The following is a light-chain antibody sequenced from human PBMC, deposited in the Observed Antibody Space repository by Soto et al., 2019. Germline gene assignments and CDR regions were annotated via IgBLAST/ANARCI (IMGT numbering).Light chain of an antibody. J-gene: IGKJ5*01. V-gene: IGKV1-27*01. CDR1: QGISNY. Sequence: DIQMTQAPSSLSASVGDRVIITCRASQGISNYLAWYQQKPGKAPKLLIYAASTLQSGVPSRFSGSGSGTDFTLTISRLQPEDVATLYCQKYTSAPRVTFGQGTRLESK. CDR3: QKYTSAPRVT. CDR2: AAS.